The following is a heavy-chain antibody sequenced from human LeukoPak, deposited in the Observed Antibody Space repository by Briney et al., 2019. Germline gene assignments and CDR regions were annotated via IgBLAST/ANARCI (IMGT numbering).Heavy chain of an antibody. CDR1: GFTFNYAW. CDR2: TVSEIDGGTT. CDR3: TTDEDWNYARKDV. J-gene: IGHJ6*02. D-gene: IGHD1-7*01. Sequence: GGSLRLSCAASGFTFNYAWMSWVRQVPGKGLEWVGQTVSEIDGGTTDYATPVKGRFTISRDDSKSTLYLQMNSLKIEDTAVYYCTTDEDWNYARKDVWGQGATVTVSS. V-gene: IGHV3-15*04.